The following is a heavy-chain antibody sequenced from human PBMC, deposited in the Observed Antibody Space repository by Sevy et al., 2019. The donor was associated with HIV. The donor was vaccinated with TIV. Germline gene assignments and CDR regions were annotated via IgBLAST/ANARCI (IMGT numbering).Heavy chain of an antibody. V-gene: IGHV3-73*01. Sequence: GGSLRLSCAGSGFTFSDAAIHWVRQASGKGLEWLGRIRGKANNYATAYAASVKDRFSISRNDLKDTAYLQMNSLRTEDAAMYYCSIYYDNRAFDSWGQGTQVTVSS. CDR2: IRGKANNYAT. CDR3: SIYYDNRAFDS. J-gene: IGHJ4*02. CDR1: GFTFSDAA. D-gene: IGHD3-22*01.